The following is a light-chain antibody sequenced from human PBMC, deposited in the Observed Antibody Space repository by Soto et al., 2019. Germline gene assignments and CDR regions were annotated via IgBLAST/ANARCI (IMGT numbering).Light chain of an antibody. Sequence: QSALTQPASVSGSPGQLITISCTGTSSDVGNYNLVSWYQQVPGKVPKLIIYEVIQRPSGVSNRFSGSKSGNTASLTISGLQPEDEGDYYCCSYAGSTALFGGGTKVIVL. V-gene: IGLV2-23*02. CDR2: EVI. CDR1: SSDVGNYNL. CDR3: CSYAGSTAL. J-gene: IGLJ2*01.